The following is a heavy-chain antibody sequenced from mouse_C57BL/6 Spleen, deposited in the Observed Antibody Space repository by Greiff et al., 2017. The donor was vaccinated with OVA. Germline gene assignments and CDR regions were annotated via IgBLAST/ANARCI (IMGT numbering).Heavy chain of an antibody. V-gene: IGHV5-9*01. J-gene: IGHJ4*01. D-gene: IGHD2-1*01. CDR3: ARHYYGNYGAMDY. CDR1: GFTFSSYT. Sequence: EVKLVESGGGLVKPGGSLKLSCAASGFTFSSYTMSWVRQTPEKRLEWVATISGGGGNTYYPDSVKGRFTISRDNAKNPLYLQMSSLRSEDTALYYCARHYYGNYGAMDYWGQGTSVTVSS. CDR2: ISGGGGNT.